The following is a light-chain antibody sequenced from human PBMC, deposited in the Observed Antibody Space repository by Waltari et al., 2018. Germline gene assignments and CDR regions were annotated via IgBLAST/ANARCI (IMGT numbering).Light chain of an antibody. CDR1: SSDVGSYDY. CDR2: DVN. J-gene: IGLJ1*01. Sequence: QSALPQPRSVSGSPGQSVTIPCTGTSSDVGSYDYVSWYQQHPGKAPKVMIYDVNKRPSGVPDRFSGSKSGNTASLTISGLQAEDEAEYYCCSYGGSYYVLGTGTEVTVL. V-gene: IGLV2-11*01. CDR3: CSYGGSYYV.